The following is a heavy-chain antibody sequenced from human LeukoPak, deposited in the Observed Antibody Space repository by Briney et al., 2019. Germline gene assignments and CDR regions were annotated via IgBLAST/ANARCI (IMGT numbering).Heavy chain of an antibody. Sequence: PGGSLRLSCAASGFTFSTYAMSWVRQAPGKGLEWVSGISGSGSSTNYADPVKGRFTISRDNSKNSLYLQMNSLRAEDTAVYYCAREGIAAAEGALDYWGQGTLVTVSS. CDR1: GFTFSTYA. J-gene: IGHJ4*02. D-gene: IGHD6-13*01. CDR3: AREGIAAAEGALDY. CDR2: ISGSGSST. V-gene: IGHV3-23*01.